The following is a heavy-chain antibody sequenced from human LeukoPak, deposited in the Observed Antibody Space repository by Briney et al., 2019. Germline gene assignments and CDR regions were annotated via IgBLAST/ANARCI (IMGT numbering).Heavy chain of an antibody. J-gene: IGHJ5*02. Sequence: ASVKVSCKASGGTFSSYAISWVRQAPGQGLEWMGRIIPILGIANYAQKFQGRVTITADKSTSTAYMELSSLRSEDTAVYYCAREWEPYCGGDCYSNWFDPWGQGTLVTVSS. CDR2: IIPILGIA. D-gene: IGHD2-21*02. V-gene: IGHV1-69*04. CDR1: GGTFSSYA. CDR3: AREWEPYCGGDCYSNWFDP.